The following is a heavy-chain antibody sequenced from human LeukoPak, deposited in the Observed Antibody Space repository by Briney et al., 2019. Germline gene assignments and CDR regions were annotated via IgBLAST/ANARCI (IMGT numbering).Heavy chain of an antibody. V-gene: IGHV4-59*04. Sequence: GSLRLSCAASGFTFSSYGMHWVRQPPGEGLEWIGNIYYTGVTYYNPSLESRVTISIDASKNQFSLNLNSVTAADTAVYYCARRHSGSSQDNWGQGTLVTVSS. D-gene: IGHD1-26*01. J-gene: IGHJ4*02. CDR1: GFTFSSYG. CDR3: ARRHSGSSQDN. CDR2: IYYTGVT.